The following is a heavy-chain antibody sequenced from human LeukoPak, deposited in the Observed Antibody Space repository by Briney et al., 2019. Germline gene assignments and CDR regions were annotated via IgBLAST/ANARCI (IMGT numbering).Heavy chain of an antibody. D-gene: IGHD2-21*02. CDR3: ARGSCGGDCFSDWFDP. CDR1: GFTFSSYA. Sequence: GRSLRLSCAASGFTFSSYAMHWVRQAPGKGLEWVAVISYDGSSKYYADSVKGRFTISRDNSKNTLYLQMNSLRAEDTAVYYCARGSCGGDCFSDWFDPWGQGTLVTVSS. CDR2: ISYDGSSK. V-gene: IGHV3-30*04. J-gene: IGHJ5*02.